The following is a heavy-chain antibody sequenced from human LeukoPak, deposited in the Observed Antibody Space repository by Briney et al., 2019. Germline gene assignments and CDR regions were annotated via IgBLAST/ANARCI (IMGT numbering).Heavy chain of an antibody. CDR1: AASMGSFY. CDR3: AREGGYSYGFYS. V-gene: IGHV4-4*07. CDR2: IYRSGTT. D-gene: IGHD5-18*01. J-gene: IGHJ4*02. Sequence: SETLSPTRTVSAASMGSFYGSWIRQPAGGGLEWIGHIYRSGTTKHTPSCTSRPTMSVNTSTHRFSMKLTSVTTADTAITYCAREGGYSYGFYSWGQGTLGTVSS.